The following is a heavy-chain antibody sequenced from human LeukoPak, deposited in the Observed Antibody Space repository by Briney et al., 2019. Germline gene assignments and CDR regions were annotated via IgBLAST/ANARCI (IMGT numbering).Heavy chain of an antibody. CDR2: ISYDGSNK. D-gene: IGHD1-26*01. CDR3: AKDWSSTEWELSYGMDV. J-gene: IGHJ6*02. V-gene: IGHV3-30*18. CDR1: GFTFSSYG. Sequence: GGSLRLSCAASGFTFSSYGMHWVRQALGKGLEWVAVISYDGSNKYYADSVKGRFTISRDNSKNTLYLQMNSLRAEDTAVYYCAKDWSSTEWELSYGMDVWGQGTTVTVSS.